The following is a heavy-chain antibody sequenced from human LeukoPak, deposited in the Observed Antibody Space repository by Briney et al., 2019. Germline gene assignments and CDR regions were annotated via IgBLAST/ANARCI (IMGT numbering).Heavy chain of an antibody. D-gene: IGHD5-12*01. V-gene: IGHV1-2*02. CDR3: ARDPRYSSYAIDP. CDR2: INPNSGGT. Sequence: GASVKVSCKASGYTFTGYYMHWVRQAPGQGLEWMGWINPNSGGTNYAQKFQGRVTMTRDTSISTAYMELSRLRSDDTAVYYCARDPRYSSYAIDPWGQGTLVTVSS. CDR1: GYTFTGYY. J-gene: IGHJ5*02.